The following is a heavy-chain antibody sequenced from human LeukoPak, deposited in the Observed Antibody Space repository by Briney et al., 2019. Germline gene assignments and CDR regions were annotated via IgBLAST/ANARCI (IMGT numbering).Heavy chain of an antibody. D-gene: IGHD4-17*01. CDR3: AKGKDYGDYVWFDP. J-gene: IGHJ5*02. CDR1: IFTFSSYA. Sequence: GGSLRLSCAASIFTFSSYAMSWVRQAPGKGLEWVSAISGSGGTTYYADSVKGRFTISRDNSKNTLHLQMNSLRAEDTAVYYCAKGKDYGDYVWFDPWGQGTLVTVSS. V-gene: IGHV3-23*01. CDR2: ISGSGGTT.